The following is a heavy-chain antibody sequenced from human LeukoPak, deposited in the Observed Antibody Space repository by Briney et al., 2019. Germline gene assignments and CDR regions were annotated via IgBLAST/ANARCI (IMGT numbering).Heavy chain of an antibody. CDR1: GDSISSGSFY. CDR2: IYTGGNT. J-gene: IGHJ4*02. CDR3: AKWERLNRVFF. Sequence: SETLSLTCTVYGDSISSGSFYWSWIRQPAGKGLEWIGRIYTGGNTNYNPSLQSRVAISIDTSKNQFSLKLNSVTAADTAMYYCAKWERLNRVFFWGQGTLVAVSS. V-gene: IGHV4-61*02. D-gene: IGHD1-26*01.